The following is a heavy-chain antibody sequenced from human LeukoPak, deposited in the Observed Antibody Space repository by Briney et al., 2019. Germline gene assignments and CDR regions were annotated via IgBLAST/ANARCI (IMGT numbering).Heavy chain of an antibody. V-gene: IGHV3-30*18. CDR2: ISYDGSNK. Sequence: GGSLRFSCAASGFTFSSYGMHWVRQAPGKGLEWVAVISYDGSNKYYADSVKGRFTISRDNSKNTLYPQMNSLRAEDTAVYYCAKDFIRILALIPWDYWGQGTLVTVSP. D-gene: IGHD2-21*01. J-gene: IGHJ4*02. CDR3: AKDFIRILALIPWDY. CDR1: GFTFSSYG.